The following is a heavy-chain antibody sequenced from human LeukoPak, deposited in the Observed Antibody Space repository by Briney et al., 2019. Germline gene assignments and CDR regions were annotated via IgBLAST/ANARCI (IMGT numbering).Heavy chain of an antibody. CDR2: ISSSGSTI. Sequence: GGSLRLSCAASGFTVSSYYMNWVRQAPGKGLEWVSSISSSGSTIYYADSVKGRFTISRDNVKNSLYLQMNSLRAEDTAVYYCAELGITMIGGVWGKGTTVTISS. V-gene: IGHV3-48*03. CDR3: AELGITMIGGV. CDR1: GFTVSSYY. J-gene: IGHJ6*04. D-gene: IGHD3-10*02.